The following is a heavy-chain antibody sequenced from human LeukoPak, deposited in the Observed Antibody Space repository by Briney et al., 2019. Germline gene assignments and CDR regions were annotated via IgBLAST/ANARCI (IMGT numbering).Heavy chain of an antibody. CDR2: MTPNSGDT. J-gene: IGHJ5*02. D-gene: IGHD1-26*01. V-gene: IGHV1-8*01. Sequence: ASVKVSCKASGYAFTTYDITWVRQAPGRRLEWMGWMTPNSGDTAYAEIFQDRVTMTSDTTTNTAYLELRSLTSEDTAIYYCTRGALEGDFFDPWGQGTLVTVSS. CDR3: TRGALEGDFFDP. CDR1: GYAFTTYD.